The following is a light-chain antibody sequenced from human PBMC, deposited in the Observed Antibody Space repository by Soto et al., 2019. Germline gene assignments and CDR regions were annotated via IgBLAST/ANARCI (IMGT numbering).Light chain of an antibody. V-gene: IGLV2-14*01. Sequence: QSVVSEPAWVSGSPGQSITISCTGTSSDVGGYNYVSWYQQHPGKAPKLMIYEVSNRPSGVSNRFSGSKSGNTASLTISGLQAEDEADYYCSSYTSSSTLDVFGTGTKVTV. J-gene: IGLJ1*01. CDR2: EVS. CDR1: SSDVGGYNY. CDR3: SSYTSSSTLDV.